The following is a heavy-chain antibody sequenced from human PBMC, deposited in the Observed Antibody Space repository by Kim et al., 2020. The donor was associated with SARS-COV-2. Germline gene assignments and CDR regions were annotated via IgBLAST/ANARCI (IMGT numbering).Heavy chain of an antibody. CDR3: AKRGFCSDTTCYSFHFDY. J-gene: IGHJ4*02. CDR2: ITSDARNE. D-gene: IGHD2-15*01. Sequence: GGSLRLSCAASGFAFNKHGMHWVRQAPGKGLECVALITSDARNEFYAESFKGRFTISRDNSKNTLYLQMNNLRPEDTAVYYCAKRGFCSDTTCYSFHFDYWGQGALVTVSS. CDR1: GFAFNKHG. V-gene: IGHV3-30*18.